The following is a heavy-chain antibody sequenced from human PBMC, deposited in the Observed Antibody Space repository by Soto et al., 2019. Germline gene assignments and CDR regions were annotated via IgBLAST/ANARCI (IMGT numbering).Heavy chain of an antibody. CDR3: ARSSGSCHGGY. J-gene: IGHJ4*02. D-gene: IGHD1-26*01. CDR1: GYTFTSYG. V-gene: IGHV1-18*01. CDR2: SSAYNGNT. Sequence: QVQLVQPGAEVKKPGDSVKVSCKASGYTFTSYGISWVGQAPGQGLEWMGWSSAYNGNTKCAQKPRGRVSTTTDTSASTADMELRSLTADDTAVYYCARSSGSCHGGYWGQGTLVTVSS.